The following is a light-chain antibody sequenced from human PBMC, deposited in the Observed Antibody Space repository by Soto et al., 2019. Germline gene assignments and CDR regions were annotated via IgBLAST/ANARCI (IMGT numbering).Light chain of an antibody. Sequence: DIQMTQSPSSLSASVGDRVTITCRASQGISNYLAWYQQKTGKVPKLLIYAASTLQSGVPSPFIGIVSGTDFTLTISSPQTEDAATYDCQKYVAAPKTFDQGTKLEIK. V-gene: IGKV1-27*01. CDR3: QKYVAAPKT. CDR1: QGISNY. CDR2: AAS. J-gene: IGKJ2*01.